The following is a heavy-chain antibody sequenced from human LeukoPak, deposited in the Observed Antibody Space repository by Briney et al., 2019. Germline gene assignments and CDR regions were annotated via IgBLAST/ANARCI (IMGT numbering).Heavy chain of an antibody. Sequence: GGSLRLSCAASGFTLSDYYMSWIRQAPGKGLEWVSYISGSGTYTNYADSVKGRFTISRDNSKNTLYLLMNSLRADDTAVYYCARGSRRAAGALDSWGQGTLVTVSS. CDR1: GFTLSDYY. D-gene: IGHD6-13*01. CDR2: ISGSGTYT. CDR3: ARGSRRAAGALDS. J-gene: IGHJ4*02. V-gene: IGHV3-11*05.